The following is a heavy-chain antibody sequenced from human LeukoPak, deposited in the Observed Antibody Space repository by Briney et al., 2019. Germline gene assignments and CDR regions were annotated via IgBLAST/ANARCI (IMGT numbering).Heavy chain of an antibody. CDR2: IYTSGST. D-gene: IGHD6-19*01. Sequence: PSETLSLTCTVSGGSISSYYWSWIRQPAGKGLEWIGRIYTSGSTNYNPSLKSRVTMSVDTSKNQFSLKLSSVTAADTAVYYCAASFGYSSGWYFGDAFDIWGQGTMVTVSS. V-gene: IGHV4-4*07. CDR1: GGSISSYY. J-gene: IGHJ3*02. CDR3: AASFGYSSGWYFGDAFDI.